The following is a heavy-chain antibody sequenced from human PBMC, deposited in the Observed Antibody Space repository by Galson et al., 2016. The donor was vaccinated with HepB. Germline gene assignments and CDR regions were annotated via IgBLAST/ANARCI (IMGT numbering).Heavy chain of an antibody. V-gene: IGHV4-39*07. J-gene: IGHJ4*02. CDR2: IFYSGNT. Sequence: SETLSLTCSVSGDSISSTSYYWAWVRQPPGKGLEWIGIIFYSGNTYYNPSLKSRVTMSVDTSKNQFSLNLSSVTAADTAIYYCARVPRRGDYFDYWGQGTLVTASS. CDR1: GDSISSTSYY. D-gene: IGHD3-16*01. CDR3: ARVPRRGDYFDY.